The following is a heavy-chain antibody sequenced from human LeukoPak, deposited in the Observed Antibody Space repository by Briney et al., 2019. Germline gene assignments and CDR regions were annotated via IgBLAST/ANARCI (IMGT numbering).Heavy chain of an antibody. CDR1: GGSFSGYY. CDR2: INHSGST. Sequence: PSETLSLTCAVYGGSFSGYYWSWIRQPPGKGLEWIGEINHSGSTNYNPSLKSRATISVDTSKNQFSLKLSSVTAADTAVYYCARSGIVVVPAAIRWFDPWGQGTLVTVSS. J-gene: IGHJ5*02. V-gene: IGHV4-34*01. D-gene: IGHD2-2*01. CDR3: ARSGIVVVPAAIRWFDP.